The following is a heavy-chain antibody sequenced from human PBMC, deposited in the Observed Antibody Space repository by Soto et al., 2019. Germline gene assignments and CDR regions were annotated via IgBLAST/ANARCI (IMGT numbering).Heavy chain of an antibody. CDR2: ISSSSSYT. J-gene: IGHJ6*02. CDR1: GFTFSDYY. D-gene: IGHD3-10*01. CDR3: ARDHYYGSGSYRSLHYYGMDV. Sequence: QVQLVESGGGLVKPGGSLRLSCAASGFTFSDYYMSWIRQAPGKGLEWVSYISSSSSYTNYADSVKGRFTISRDNAKNXLXLQXNSLRAEDTAVYYCARDHYYGSGSYRSLHYYGMDVWGQGTTVTVSS. V-gene: IGHV3-11*05.